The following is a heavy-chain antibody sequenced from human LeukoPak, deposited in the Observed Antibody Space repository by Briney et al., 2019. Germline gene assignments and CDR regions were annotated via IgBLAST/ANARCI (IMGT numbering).Heavy chain of an antibody. CDR2: ISAYNGNT. V-gene: IGHV1-18*01. Sequence: GASVKVSCKASGYTFTSYGISWVRQAPGQGLEWMGWISAYNGNTNYAQKLQGRVTMTTDTSTSTAYMELRSLRSDDTAVYYCPRDSDYYDSSGYVDYWGQGTLVTVSS. CDR1: GYTFTSYG. J-gene: IGHJ4*02. D-gene: IGHD3-22*01. CDR3: PRDSDYYDSSGYVDY.